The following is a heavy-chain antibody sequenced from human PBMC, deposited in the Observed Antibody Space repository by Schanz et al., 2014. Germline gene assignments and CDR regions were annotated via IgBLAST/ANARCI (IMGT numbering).Heavy chain of an antibody. CDR1: GFTFSSYG. CDR2: ISYDGRNK. Sequence: QVQLVESGGGVVQPGRSLRLSCAASGFTFSSYGMHWVRQAPGKGLEWVAVISYDGRNKYYADSVKGRFAISRDNSKNTLYLQMNSLRAEDTAVYYCARDLERYDGGGGGFDPWGQGTLVTVSS. CDR3: ARDLERYDGGGGGFDP. D-gene: IGHD2-21*01. V-gene: IGHV3-30*19. J-gene: IGHJ5*02.